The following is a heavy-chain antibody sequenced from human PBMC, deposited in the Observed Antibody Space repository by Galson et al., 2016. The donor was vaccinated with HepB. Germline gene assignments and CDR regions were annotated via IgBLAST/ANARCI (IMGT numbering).Heavy chain of an antibody. CDR1: SDSLSTSDW. CDR2: INDSGTT. CDR3: ARDATSRATHATFYM. D-gene: IGHD1-1*01. Sequence: ETLSLTCTVSSDSLSTSDWWSWVRQSPRKGLEWIGEINDSGTTNYNPSLEGRVTISVDTSKNQFSLRLTSVTAADTAVYYCARDATSRATHATFYMGGQGTVVTVSS. V-gene: IGHV4-4*02. J-gene: IGHJ3*02.